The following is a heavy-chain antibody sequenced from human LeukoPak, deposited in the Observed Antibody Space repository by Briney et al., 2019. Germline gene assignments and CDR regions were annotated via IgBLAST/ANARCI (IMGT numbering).Heavy chain of an antibody. CDR3: ARGDCGGDCYSSMATYDI. J-gene: IGHJ3*02. Sequence: PGRSLRLSCAASGFTFRNYAMHWVRQAPGKGLEWVAVILHDGSNKYYADSVKGRFTISRDNSKNTLYLQMNSLRADDAALYYCARGDCGGDCYSSMATYDIWGQGTKVTVSS. V-gene: IGHV3-30-3*01. CDR2: ILHDGSNK. CDR1: GFTFRNYA. D-gene: IGHD2-21*02.